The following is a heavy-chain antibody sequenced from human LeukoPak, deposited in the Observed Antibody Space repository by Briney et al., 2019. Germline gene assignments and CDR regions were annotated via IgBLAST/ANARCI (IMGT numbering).Heavy chain of an antibody. Sequence: PGGSLRLSCTASGFTFSNYVMRWVRQAPGKRLECVSGISDSGYYTGYADSVKGRFTTSRDNSRNTLYLQMNSLRAEDTAVYYCAKGTSRTYGSDYGMDVWGQGTTVTVSS. J-gene: IGHJ6*02. D-gene: IGHD3-10*01. CDR1: GFTFSNYV. V-gene: IGHV3-23*01. CDR3: AKGTSRTYGSDYGMDV. CDR2: ISDSGYYT.